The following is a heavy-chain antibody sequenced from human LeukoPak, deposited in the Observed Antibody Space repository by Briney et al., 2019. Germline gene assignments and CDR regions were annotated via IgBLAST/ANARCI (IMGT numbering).Heavy chain of an antibody. J-gene: IGHJ3*02. CDR1: GYTFTGHY. Sequence: ASVKVSFKASGYTFTGHYMHWVRQAPGQGLEWMGWINCNNGERSSAQKFEGRVTLTRDASISTAYMELSRLASDDTAVYYCARVALVLNAYDMWGQGTMVTVSS. CDR3: ARVALVLNAYDM. CDR2: INCNNGER. V-gene: IGHV1-2*02. D-gene: IGHD3-10*01.